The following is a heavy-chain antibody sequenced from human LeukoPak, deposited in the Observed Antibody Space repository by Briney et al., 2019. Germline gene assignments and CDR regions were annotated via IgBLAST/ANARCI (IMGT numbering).Heavy chain of an antibody. V-gene: IGHV1-2*02. Sequence: GASVKVSCKASGFTFTTYNMHWMRQAPGQGLEWMGWINPKSGITNYAQKFQGRVTMTRDTSISTAYMELSRLRSDDTAVYYCASLGGYFDYWGQGTLVTVSS. CDR2: INPKSGIT. D-gene: IGHD3-16*01. J-gene: IGHJ4*02. CDR3: ASLGGYFDY. CDR1: GFTFTTYN.